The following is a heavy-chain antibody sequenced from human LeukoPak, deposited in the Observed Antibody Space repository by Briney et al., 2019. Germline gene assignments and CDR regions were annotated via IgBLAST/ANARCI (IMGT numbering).Heavy chain of an antibody. V-gene: IGHV5-51*01. D-gene: IGHD3-22*01. Sequence: GESLKISCKGSGYSFATYWIGWVRQMPGKGLEYMGIIYPGDSDTRYSPPSFQGQVTISADKSISTAYLQWSSLKASDTAMYYCARFRGLIDSSLRRAFDIWGQGTMVTASS. CDR1: GYSFATYW. J-gene: IGHJ3*02. CDR3: ARFRGLIDSSLRRAFDI. CDR2: IYPGDSDT.